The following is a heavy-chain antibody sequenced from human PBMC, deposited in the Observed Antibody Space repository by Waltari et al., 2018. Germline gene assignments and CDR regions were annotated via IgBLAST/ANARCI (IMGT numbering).Heavy chain of an antibody. CDR2: ISGSGDNT. V-gene: IGHV3-23*01. CDR3: AKDLTITMVQGVIPYYGMDV. J-gene: IGHJ6*02. D-gene: IGHD3-10*01. CDR1: GFAFSNYA. Sequence: EVQLLESGGGLVQPGGSLRLSCAASGFAFSNYAMTWVRQAPGKGLEVVSSISGSGDNTYYADSVKGRFTVSRDNSKNTLFLQMNSLRAEDRAVYFCAKDLTITMVQGVIPYYGMDVWGQGTTVTVSS.